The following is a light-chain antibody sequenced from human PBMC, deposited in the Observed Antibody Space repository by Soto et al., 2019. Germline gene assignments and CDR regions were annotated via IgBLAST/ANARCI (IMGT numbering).Light chain of an antibody. CDR3: QQLNSYPLT. Sequence: IQLTQSPSSLSASEGDRVTITCRASQGISSYLAWYQQKPGKAPKLLIYAASTLQSGVPSRFSGSGSGTDFTLTISSLQPEDFATYYCQQLNSYPLTFGQGTRLEIK. CDR2: AAS. CDR1: QGISSY. J-gene: IGKJ5*01. V-gene: IGKV1-9*01.